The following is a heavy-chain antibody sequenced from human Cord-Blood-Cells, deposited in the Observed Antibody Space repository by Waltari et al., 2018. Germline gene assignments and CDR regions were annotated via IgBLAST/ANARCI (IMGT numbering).Heavy chain of an antibody. CDR1: GGSFSGYY. V-gene: IGHV4-34*01. CDR2: INHSGST. J-gene: IGHJ4*02. CDR3: ARGYCSSTSCYTRRGNYFDY. D-gene: IGHD2-2*02. Sequence: QVQLQQWGAGLLKPSETLSLTCAVYGGSFSGYYWSWIRQPPGTGREWIGEINHSGSTNYNPSLKSRVTISVDTSKNQFSLKLSSVTAADTAVYYCARGYCSSTSCYTRRGNYFDYWGQGTLVTVSS.